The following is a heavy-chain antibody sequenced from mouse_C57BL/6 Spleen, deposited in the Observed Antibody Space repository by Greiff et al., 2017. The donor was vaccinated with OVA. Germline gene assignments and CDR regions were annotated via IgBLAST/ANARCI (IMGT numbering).Heavy chain of an antibody. V-gene: IGHV1-39*01. CDR2: INPNYGTT. J-gene: IGHJ3*01. CDR1: GYSFTDYN. D-gene: IGHD1-1*01. CDR3: ARSHGSSYEGWFAY. Sequence: VQLKQSGPELVKPGASVKISCKASGYSFTDYNMNWVKQSNGKSLEWIGVINPNYGTTSYNQKFKGKATLTVDQSSSTAYMQLNSLTSEDSAVYYCARSHGSSYEGWFAYWGQGTLVTVSA.